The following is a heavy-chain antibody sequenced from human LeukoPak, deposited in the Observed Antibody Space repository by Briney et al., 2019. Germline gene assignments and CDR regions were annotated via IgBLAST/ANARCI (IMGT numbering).Heavy chain of an antibody. CDR1: GGSISSYY. V-gene: IGHV4-59*01. Sequence: PSETLSLTCTVSGGSISSYYWSWIRQPPGKGLEWIGYIYDSGSTNYNPSLKSRVTISVDTPKNQFSLKLSSVTAADTAVYYCARLREYSYGFTPFDYWGQGTLVTVSS. CDR2: IYDSGST. CDR3: ARLREYSYGFTPFDY. J-gene: IGHJ4*02. D-gene: IGHD5-18*01.